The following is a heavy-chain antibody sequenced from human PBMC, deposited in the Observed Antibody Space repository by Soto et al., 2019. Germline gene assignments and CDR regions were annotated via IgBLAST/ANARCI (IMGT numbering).Heavy chain of an antibody. Sequence: ASVKVSCKASGYTFTSYGISWVRQAPGQGLEWMGWISAYNGNTNYAQKLQGRVTMTTDTSTSTAYMELRSLRSDDTAVYYCARIDIVVVPAAIGYYYYGMDVWGQGTAVTVSS. CDR2: ISAYNGNT. D-gene: IGHD2-2*01. J-gene: IGHJ6*02. CDR3: ARIDIVVVPAAIGYYYYGMDV. CDR1: GYTFTSYG. V-gene: IGHV1-18*01.